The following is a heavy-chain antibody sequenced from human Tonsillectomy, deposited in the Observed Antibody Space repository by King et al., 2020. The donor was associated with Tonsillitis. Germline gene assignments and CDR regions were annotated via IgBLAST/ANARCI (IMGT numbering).Heavy chain of an antibody. Sequence: VQLVESGGGLVKPGGSLRLSCRTSGFSFSNYDINWVRQPPGKGLQWVSSVNYYSRHKRYADSVKGRFTISMDNAKNSLYLDMDSLRADDTAVYYCAKDKGADYYDSGRGAFDIWGQGTMVTVS. V-gene: IGHV3-21*06. CDR2: VNYYSRHK. D-gene: IGHD3-22*01. CDR3: AKDKGADYYDSGRGAFDI. CDR1: GFSFSNYD. J-gene: IGHJ3*02.